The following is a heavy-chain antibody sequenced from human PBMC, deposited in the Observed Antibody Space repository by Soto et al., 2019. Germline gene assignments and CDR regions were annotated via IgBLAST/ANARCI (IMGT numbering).Heavy chain of an antibody. J-gene: IGHJ4*02. V-gene: IGHV4-39*01. CDR1: GGSVTNSSYY. CDR2: VYYRGRS. CDR3: VSQRSTVIPQACFAY. D-gene: IGHD3-16*02. Sequence: PSGTLALTCTVSGGSVTNSSYYWGWIRQSPGKGLEWIGSVYYRGRSYSKSSVKSRVTISVDTSKNQFSLNLNSVTASDTAVYFCVSQRSTVIPQACFAYWGPGALVIGSS.